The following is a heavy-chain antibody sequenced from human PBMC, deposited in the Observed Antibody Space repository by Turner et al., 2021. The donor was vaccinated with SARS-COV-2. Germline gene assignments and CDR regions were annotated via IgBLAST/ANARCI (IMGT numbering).Heavy chain of an antibody. CDR2: MNPNSGNT. D-gene: IGHD2-2*01. V-gene: IGHV1-8*01. CDR1: GYTFTNYD. J-gene: IGHJ6*02. CDR3: ARLHGHCTSSSCYWDYYFGMDV. Sequence: QVQLVQSGAEVKKPGASVKVSCTASGYTFTNYDINWVRQATGQGLEWMGWMNPNSGNTGYAQKFLGRVTMTRDTSISTAYMELSSLRSEETAVYYCARLHGHCTSSSCYWDYYFGMDVWGQGTTVTVS.